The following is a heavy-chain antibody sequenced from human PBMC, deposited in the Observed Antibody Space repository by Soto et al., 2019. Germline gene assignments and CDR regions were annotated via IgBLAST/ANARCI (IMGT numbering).Heavy chain of an antibody. CDR1: GYTFTSYY. CDR3: ARGGKYYDTFSDYYYYGMDV. Sequence: ASVKVSCKASGYTFTSYYMHWVRQAPGQGLEWMGIINPSGGSTSYAQKFQGRVTMTRDTSTSTVYMELSSLRSEDTAVYYCARGGKYYDTFSDYYYYGMDVWGQGTTVTVSS. J-gene: IGHJ6*02. D-gene: IGHD3-22*01. CDR2: INPSGGST. V-gene: IGHV1-46*01.